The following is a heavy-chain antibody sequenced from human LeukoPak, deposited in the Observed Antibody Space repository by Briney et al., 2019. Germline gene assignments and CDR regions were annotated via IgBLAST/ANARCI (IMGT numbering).Heavy chain of an antibody. J-gene: IGHJ4*02. V-gene: IGHV5-51*01. CDR1: GYSFTSYW. D-gene: IGHD3-3*01. CDR3: ARRAPFQVAETYDFWSGGFDY. Sequence: GESLKISCKGSGYSFTSYWIGWVRQMPGKGLEWMGIIYPGDSDTRYSPSFQGQVTISADKSISTAYLQWSSLKASDTAMYYCARRAPFQVAETYDFWSGGFDYWGQGTLVTVSS. CDR2: IYPGDSDT.